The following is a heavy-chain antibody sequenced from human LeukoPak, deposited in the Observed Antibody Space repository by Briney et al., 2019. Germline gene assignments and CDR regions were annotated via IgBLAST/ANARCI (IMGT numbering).Heavy chain of an antibody. V-gene: IGHV3-23*01. Sequence: GGSLRHSCAASGFTLCSYAMSWVRPAPREGLEWVSAISGSGGSTYYADSVKGRFTISRDNTKSTLYLQMNSPRAERTGVYYCAKGCPWALMTFDDWGQGTLVTVCS. CDR3: AKGCPWALMTFDD. D-gene: IGHD2-8*01. CDR2: ISGSGGST. CDR1: GFTLCSYA. J-gene: IGHJ4*02.